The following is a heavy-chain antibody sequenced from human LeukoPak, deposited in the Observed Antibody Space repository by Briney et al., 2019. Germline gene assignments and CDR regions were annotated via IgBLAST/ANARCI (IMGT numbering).Heavy chain of an antibody. CDR2: ITSQSDGGTT. Sequence: GGSLRLSCAASGFTFTDAWMSWVRQAPGKGLEWVGRITSQSDGGTTDYVAPVKGRFTISRDDSKNTLYLHMGSLKAEDTAMYYCSTDQDYSNSVVEHVWGQGTTVTVSS. CDR1: GFTFTDAW. J-gene: IGHJ6*02. D-gene: IGHD4-11*01. V-gene: IGHV3-15*01. CDR3: STDQDYSNSVVEHV.